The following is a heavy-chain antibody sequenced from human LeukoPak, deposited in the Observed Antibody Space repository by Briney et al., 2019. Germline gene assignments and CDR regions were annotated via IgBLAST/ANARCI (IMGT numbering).Heavy chain of an antibody. V-gene: IGHV4-34*01. J-gene: IGHJ3*02. CDR2: INHSGST. CDR1: GASFSGYY. CDR3: ARGFCSGGSCYGAFDI. Sequence: SETLSLTCAVYGASFSGYYWSWIRQPPAKGLDLIGEINHSGSTNYNPSLKSRVTISVDTSKKQFSLKQSSVTAADTAVYYCARGFCSGGSCYGAFDIWGQGTMVTVSS. D-gene: IGHD2-15*01.